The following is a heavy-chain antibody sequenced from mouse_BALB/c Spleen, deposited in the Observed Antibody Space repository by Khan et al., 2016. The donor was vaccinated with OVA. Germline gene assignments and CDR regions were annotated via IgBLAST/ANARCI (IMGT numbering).Heavy chain of an antibody. CDR1: GYTFTTYW. CDR3: TGDRMDY. Sequence: VQLQQSGAELAKPGASVKMSCKASGYTFTTYWMHWVKQRPGQGLEWIGYINPTSGYTDYNEKFKARATLSADKSSSTAYMQLSSLTSEDSAVDWCTGDRMDYWGQGTTVTVSS. D-gene: IGHD2-14*01. CDR2: INPTSGYT. V-gene: IGHV1-7*01. J-gene: IGHJ2*01.